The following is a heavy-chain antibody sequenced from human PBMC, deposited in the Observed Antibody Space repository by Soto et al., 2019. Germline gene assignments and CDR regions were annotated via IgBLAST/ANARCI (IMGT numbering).Heavy chain of an antibody. CDR1: GFTFSSYA. CDR2: ISYDGSNK. J-gene: IGHJ5*02. D-gene: IGHD3-3*01. V-gene: IGHV3-30-3*01. Sequence: QVQLVESGGGVVQPGRSLRLSCAASGFTFSSYAMHWVRQAPGKGLEWVAVISYDGSNKYYADSVKGRFTISRDNSKNTMYLQMNSLRAEDTAVYYCASDFAIFGGRFDTWGQGTLVTVSS. CDR3: ASDFAIFGGRFDT.